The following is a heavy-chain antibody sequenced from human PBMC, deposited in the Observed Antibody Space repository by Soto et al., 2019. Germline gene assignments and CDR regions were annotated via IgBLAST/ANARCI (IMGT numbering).Heavy chain of an antibody. CDR2: INPSDGST. D-gene: IGHD2-8*01. J-gene: IGHJ5*02. CDR1: EYSFTTYY. CDR3: ARDRAAFCTNGLWYSRSGFDP. Sequence: GQLVQSGAEVKRPGASVKVSCKASEYSFTTYYIHWVRQAPGQGPEWMGIINPSDGSTSYAQKLQDRVTLTRDPSTSTVYVQLSSMRSEDTAVYFCARDRAAFCTNGLWYSRSGFDPWGQGTLVTVSS. V-gene: IGHV1-46*04.